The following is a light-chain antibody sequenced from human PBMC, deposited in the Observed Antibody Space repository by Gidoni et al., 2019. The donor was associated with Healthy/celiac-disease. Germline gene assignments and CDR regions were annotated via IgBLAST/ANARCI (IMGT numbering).Light chain of an antibody. CDR2: AAS. Sequence: IQLTQSPSSLSASVGDRVTITCLARQSISSYLAWYQQKPGKPPKLLIYAASTLQSGVPSRFSGSGSGTEFTLTISSLQPGDFATYYCQQLNSYPGVAFGQGTKLEIK. J-gene: IGKJ2*01. CDR3: QQLNSYPGVA. V-gene: IGKV1-9*01. CDR1: QSISSY.